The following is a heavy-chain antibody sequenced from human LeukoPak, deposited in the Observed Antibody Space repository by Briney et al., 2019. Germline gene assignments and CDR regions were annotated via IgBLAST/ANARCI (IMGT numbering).Heavy chain of an antibody. CDR1: GGSFSGYY. CDR2: INHRGST. V-gene: IGHV4-34*01. Sequence: PSETLSLTCAVYGGSFSGYYWSWIRQPPGKGLEWIGQINHRGSTNYNPSLKSRVTISVDTSKNQFSLKLSSVTAADTAVYYCARGDYCDYWGQGTLVTVSS. J-gene: IGHJ4*02. D-gene: IGHD3-3*01. CDR3: ARGDYCDY.